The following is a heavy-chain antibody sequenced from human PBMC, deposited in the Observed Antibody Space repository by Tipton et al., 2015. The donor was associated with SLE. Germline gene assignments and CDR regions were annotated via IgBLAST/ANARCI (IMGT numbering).Heavy chain of an antibody. CDR2: VDHGGNT. CDR1: GDSFSAYY. V-gene: IGHV4-34*01. CDR3: ARLDAHSDSRQFVYYMDV. Sequence: LRLSCAVYGDSFSAYYWNWIRQTPGKGLEWIGEVDHGGNTNYTPSLKSRVTISVDPSKSQFSLNLISVTAADTAVYYCARLDAHSDSRQFVYYMDVWGTGTTVTVSS. D-gene: IGHD2-15*01. J-gene: IGHJ6*03.